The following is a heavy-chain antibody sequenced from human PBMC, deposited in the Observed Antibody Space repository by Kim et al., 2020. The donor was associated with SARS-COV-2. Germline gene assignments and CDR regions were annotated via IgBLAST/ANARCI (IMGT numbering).Heavy chain of an antibody. J-gene: IGHJ4*01. D-gene: IGHD6-19*01. CDR3: ARGYISGPFDS. V-gene: IGHV3-20*04. CDR2: IKRNGDNT. Sequence: GGSLRLSCAASGSTFDDYGMSWVRQHQRKGQEWVSGIKRNGDNTGYADSVKGRFAISRDNAKNSLYLQMNSLRAEDTALYYCARGYISGPFDSWGHGTLVTVSS. CDR1: GSTFDDYG.